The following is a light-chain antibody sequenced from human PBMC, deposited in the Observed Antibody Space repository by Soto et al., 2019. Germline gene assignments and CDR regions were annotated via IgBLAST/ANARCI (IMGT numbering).Light chain of an antibody. V-gene: IGKV3-15*01. J-gene: IGKJ1*01. Sequence: ILMTQYPATVSVSPGESATLSCRASQNIYYNVAWYQHRPGQAPRLLIYRASTGAPGVPARFSGSGSGTEFTLAISSLQPEDFTVYSCLQYHKLWAFGQGTKVEI. CDR2: RAS. CDR3: LQYHKLWA. CDR1: QNIYYN.